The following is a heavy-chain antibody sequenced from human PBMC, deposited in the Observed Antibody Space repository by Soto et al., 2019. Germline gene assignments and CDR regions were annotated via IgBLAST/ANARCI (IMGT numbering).Heavy chain of an antibody. J-gene: IGHJ5*02. D-gene: IGHD2-15*01. Sequence: PSETLSLTCTVSGGSISSGGYYWSWIRQHPGKGLEWIGYIYYSGSTYYNPSLKSRVTISVDTSKNQFSLKLSSVTAADTAVYYCARETDCSGGSCYSDNWFDPWGQGTLVTVSS. V-gene: IGHV4-31*03. CDR1: GGSISSGGYY. CDR2: IYYSGST. CDR3: ARETDCSGGSCYSDNWFDP.